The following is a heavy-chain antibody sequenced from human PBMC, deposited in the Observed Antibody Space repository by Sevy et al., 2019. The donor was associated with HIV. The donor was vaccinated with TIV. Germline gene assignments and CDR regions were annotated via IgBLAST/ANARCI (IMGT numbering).Heavy chain of an antibody. CDR3: TRSAAEAKNFYCGGDCYSDY. CDR2: INPNSGGT. J-gene: IGHJ4*02. D-gene: IGHD2-21*02. V-gene: IGHV1-2*02. Sequence: ASVKVSCKASGYTFTGYYLHWVRQAPGQGLEWMGWINPNSGGTNYAPKFQGRVTMTRDTSISTASMVLSRLRSDDTAVYYCTRSAAEAKNFYCGGDCYSDYWGQGTLVTVSS. CDR1: GYTFTGYY.